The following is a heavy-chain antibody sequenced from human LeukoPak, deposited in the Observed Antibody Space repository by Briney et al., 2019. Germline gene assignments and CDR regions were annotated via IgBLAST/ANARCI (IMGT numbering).Heavy chain of an antibody. Sequence: GRSLRLSCAASGFTFDDYAMHWVRQAPGKGLEWVSGISWNSGSIGYADSVKGRFTISRDNAKNTLYLQMNSLRADDTAVYFCARGGVPAAGDYWGQGTLVTVSS. V-gene: IGHV3-9*01. J-gene: IGHJ4*02. CDR2: ISWNSGSI. CDR1: GFTFDDYA. D-gene: IGHD2-2*01. CDR3: ARGGVPAAGDY.